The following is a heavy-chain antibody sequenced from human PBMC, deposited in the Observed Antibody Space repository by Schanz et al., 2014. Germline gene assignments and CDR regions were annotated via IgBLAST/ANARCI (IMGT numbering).Heavy chain of an antibody. Sequence: QVRLVQSGAEVKKPGTAVKVSCKASEYTFTRHYMHWVRQAPGQGLEWMGIIHSTGGTTSHAQKFQGRVTMTRDTSTSTVYMELSSLRSEDTAVYYCASALTTWGGMDVWGQGTTVTVSS. CDR2: IHSTGGTT. J-gene: IGHJ6*02. D-gene: IGHD4-4*01. CDR3: ASALTTWGGMDV. CDR1: EYTFTRHY. V-gene: IGHV1-46*01.